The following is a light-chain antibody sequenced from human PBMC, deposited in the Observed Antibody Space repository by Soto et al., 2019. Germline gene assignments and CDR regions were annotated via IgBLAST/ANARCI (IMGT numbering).Light chain of an antibody. V-gene: IGKV3-20*01. Sequence: EIVLTQSPGTLSLSPGERATLSCRASQSVSGSYLAWYQHKPGQAPMLLIYGASSRATGIPDRFSGSGSGTDFTLTISRLEPEDFAVYYCHHYGSSPPRTFGQGTQLETK. J-gene: IGKJ2*01. CDR3: HHYGSSPPRT. CDR1: QSVSGSY. CDR2: GAS.